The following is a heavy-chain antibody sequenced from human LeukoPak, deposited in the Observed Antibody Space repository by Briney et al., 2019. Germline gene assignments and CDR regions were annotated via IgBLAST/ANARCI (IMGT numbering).Heavy chain of an antibody. Sequence: SETLSLTCTVSGGSISSYYWSWIRQPPGKGLEWIGYIYTSGSTNYNPSLKSRVTISVDTSKNQFSLKLSSVTAADTAVYYCARATLDYGDIFFDYWGQGTLVTVSS. D-gene: IGHD4-17*01. V-gene: IGHV4-4*08. CDR3: ARATLDYGDIFFDY. CDR1: GGSISSYY. CDR2: IYTSGST. J-gene: IGHJ4*02.